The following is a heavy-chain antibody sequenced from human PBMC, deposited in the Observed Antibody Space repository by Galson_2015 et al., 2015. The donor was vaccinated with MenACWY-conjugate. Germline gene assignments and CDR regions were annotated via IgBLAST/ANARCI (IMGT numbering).Heavy chain of an antibody. CDR1: GSTFTNYG. CDR2: SSPYNGNT. CDR3: ARGVRGYCRTTSCPANWLDP. D-gene: IGHD2-2*01. Sequence: SVKVSCKASGSTFTNYGITWVRPAPGQGLEWVGWSSPYNGNTNYAQKFQGRVIMTTDTPTTTAYMELRSLRSDDTAVYYCARGVRGYCRTTSCPANWLDPWGQGTLVTVSS. V-gene: IGHV1-18*01. J-gene: IGHJ5*02.